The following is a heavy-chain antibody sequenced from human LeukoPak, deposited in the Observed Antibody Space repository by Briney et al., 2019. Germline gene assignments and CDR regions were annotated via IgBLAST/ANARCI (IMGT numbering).Heavy chain of an antibody. CDR2: IYSGGST. J-gene: IGHJ4*02. D-gene: IGHD6-19*01. CDR3: ARDTEVYSSGWYDGGDY. CDR1: GFTASSNY. V-gene: IGHV3-66*02. Sequence: PGGSLRLSCAASGFTASSNYMIWVRQAPGKGLEWVSVIYSGGSTYYADSVKGRFTISRDNSKNTLYLQMNSLRAEDTAVYYCARDTEVYSSGWYDGGDYWGQGTLVTVSS.